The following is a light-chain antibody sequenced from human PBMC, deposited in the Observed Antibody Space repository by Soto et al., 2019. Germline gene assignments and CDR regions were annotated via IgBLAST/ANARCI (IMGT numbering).Light chain of an antibody. CDR2: DVN. J-gene: IGLJ1*01. V-gene: IGLV2-11*01. CDR3: CSYVGSYTYV. Sequence: QSALTQPRSVSGSPGQSVTISCTGTSSDVGGDKYVSWYQQHPGKAPKLMIYDVNKRPSGVPDRFSGSKSDNTASLTISGLQDEDEADYDCCSYVGSYTYVFGSGTKLTVL. CDR1: SSDVGGDKY.